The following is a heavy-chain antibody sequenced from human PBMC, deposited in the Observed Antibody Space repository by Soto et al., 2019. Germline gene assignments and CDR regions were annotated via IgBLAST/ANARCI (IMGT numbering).Heavy chain of an antibody. CDR3: AREVFPRVAAAGSEFDY. V-gene: IGHV1-46*03. CDR1: GYTFTSYY. CDR2: INPSGGST. Sequence: ASVKVSCKASGYTFTSYYMHWVRQAPGQGLEWMGIINPSGGSTSYAQKFQGRVTMTRDTSTSTVYMELSSLRSEDTAVYYCAREVFPRVAAAGSEFDYWGQGTLVTVSS. D-gene: IGHD6-13*01. J-gene: IGHJ4*02.